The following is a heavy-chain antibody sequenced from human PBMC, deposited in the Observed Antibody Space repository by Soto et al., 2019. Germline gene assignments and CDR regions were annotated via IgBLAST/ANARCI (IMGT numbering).Heavy chain of an antibody. CDR2: IYYSGST. J-gene: IGHJ4*02. D-gene: IGHD3-3*01. CDR3: ARTIFGVVNY. Sequence: QLQLQESGPGLVKPSETLSLTCTVSGGSISSSSYYWGWIRQPPGKGLEWIGSIYYSGSTYYNPSLKSRVTISVDTSKNQFSLKLSSVPAADPAVYYCARTIFGVVNYWGQGTLVTVSS. CDR1: GGSISSSSYY. V-gene: IGHV4-39*01.